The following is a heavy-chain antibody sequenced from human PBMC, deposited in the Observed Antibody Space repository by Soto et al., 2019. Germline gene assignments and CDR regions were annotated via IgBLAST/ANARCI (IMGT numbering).Heavy chain of an antibody. Sequence: PSETLSLTCTVSGGSITNYYWTWIRQTPGKGLEWIGYVYYTGSTNYNPSLKSRVHISIDTSKNEFYLNLTSVTAAETAIYYCARVPTHRYSNSAFDYWGQGTLVTVSS. CDR1: GGSITNYY. CDR2: VYYTGST. V-gene: IGHV4-59*12. CDR3: ARVPTHRYSNSAFDY. D-gene: IGHD6-13*01. J-gene: IGHJ4*02.